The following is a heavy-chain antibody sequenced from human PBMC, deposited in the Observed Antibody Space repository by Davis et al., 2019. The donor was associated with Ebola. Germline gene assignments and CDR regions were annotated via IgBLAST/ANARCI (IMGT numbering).Heavy chain of an antibody. CDR2: INHSGRT. CDR1: GGSFSGYY. Sequence: SETLSLTCAVYGGSFSGYYWSWIRQPPGNGLEWIGEINHSGRTNYNPSLKSRVTISVDTSKNQFSLKLSSVTAADTAVYYCARMGMVRGVIVYYYYGMDVWGQGTTVTVSS. J-gene: IGHJ6*02. CDR3: ARMGMVRGVIVYYYYGMDV. D-gene: IGHD3-10*01. V-gene: IGHV4-34*01.